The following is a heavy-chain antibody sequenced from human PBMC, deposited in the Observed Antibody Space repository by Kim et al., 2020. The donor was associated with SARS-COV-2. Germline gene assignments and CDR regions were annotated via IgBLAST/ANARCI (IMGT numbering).Heavy chain of an antibody. V-gene: IGHV4-4*07. D-gene: IGHD6-19*01. CDR2: IHASGST. CDR3: ARQVAGTDRRFDY. CDR1: GGSFSSYR. J-gene: IGHJ4*02. Sequence: SETLSLICTVSGGSFSSYRWSWIRQSAGKGLEWIGRIHASGSTNYNPSLKSRLTMPVDASQHQMSLKLSSVTAADTAMYYCARQVAGTDRRFDYWGQGILVTVSS.